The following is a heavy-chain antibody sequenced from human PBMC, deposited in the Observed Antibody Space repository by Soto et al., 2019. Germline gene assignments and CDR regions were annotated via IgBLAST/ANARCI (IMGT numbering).Heavy chain of an antibody. D-gene: IGHD3-10*01. CDR3: ASYFNRGENLYFDY. J-gene: IGHJ4*02. Sequence: SVKVSCKASGGTFSSYAISWVRQAPGQGLEWMGGIIPIFGTANYAQKFQGRVTITADESTSTAYMELSSLRSEDTAVYYCASYFNRGENLYFDYWGQGTLVTVSS. V-gene: IGHV1-69*13. CDR1: GGTFSSYA. CDR2: IIPIFGTA.